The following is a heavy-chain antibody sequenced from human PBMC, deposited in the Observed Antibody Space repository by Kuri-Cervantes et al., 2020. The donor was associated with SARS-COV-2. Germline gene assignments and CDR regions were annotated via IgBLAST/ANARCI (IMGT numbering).Heavy chain of an antibody. D-gene: IGHD3-22*01. CDR3: ATSYYYDSSGYYAWFDP. CDR2: IYYSGST. Sequence: SETLSLTCTVSGVSVGSSRYYWGWIRQPPGKGLSWLGTIYYSGSTSYNPSLKSRVTISVDTFWNQFSLKLSSVTASDTALYYCATSYYYDSSGYYAWFDPWGQGVLVTVSS. CDR1: GVSVGSSRYY. V-gene: IGHV4-39*01. J-gene: IGHJ5*02.